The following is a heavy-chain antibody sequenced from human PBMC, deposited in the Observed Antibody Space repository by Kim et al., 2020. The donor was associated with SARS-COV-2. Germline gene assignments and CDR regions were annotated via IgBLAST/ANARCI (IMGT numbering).Heavy chain of an antibody. Sequence: PGRVTITADESTSTAYMELSSLRSEDTAVYYCARPAPPWGFGELNDAFDIWGQGTMVTVSS. J-gene: IGHJ3*02. D-gene: IGHD3-10*01. CDR3: ARPAPPWGFGELNDAFDI. V-gene: IGHV1-69*01.